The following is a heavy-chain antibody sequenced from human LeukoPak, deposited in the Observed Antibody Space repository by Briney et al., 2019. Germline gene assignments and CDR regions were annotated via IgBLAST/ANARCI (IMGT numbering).Heavy chain of an antibody. CDR1: GGSISSSNW. Sequence: PSETLSLTCAVSGGSISSSNWWSWVRQPPGKGLEWIGEIYHSGSTNYNPSLKSRVTISVDKSKNQFSLKLSSVTAADTAVYYCAAIAVAGLDAFDIWGQGTMVTVSS. V-gene: IGHV4-4*02. D-gene: IGHD6-19*01. CDR3: AAIAVAGLDAFDI. J-gene: IGHJ3*02. CDR2: IYHSGST.